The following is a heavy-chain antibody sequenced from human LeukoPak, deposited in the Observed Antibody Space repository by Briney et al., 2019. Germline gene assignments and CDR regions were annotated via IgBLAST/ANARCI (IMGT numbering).Heavy chain of an antibody. CDR3: SRFPPGILNAFDI. D-gene: IGHD5-18*01. J-gene: IGHJ3*02. CDR1: GFTVSSNY. Sequence: GGSLRLSCAASGFTVSSNYMSWVRQAPGKGLEWVSVIYSGGSTYDADSVKGRFTISRDNSKNTLYLQMNSLRAEDTAVYYCSRFPPGILNAFDIWGQGTMVTVSS. V-gene: IGHV3-66*01. CDR2: IYSGGST.